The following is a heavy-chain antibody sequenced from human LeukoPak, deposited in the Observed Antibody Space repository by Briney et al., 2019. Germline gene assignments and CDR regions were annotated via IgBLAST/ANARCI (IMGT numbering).Heavy chain of an antibody. CDR2: IYYSGST. Sequence: PSETLSLTCTVSGGSISSYYWSWIRQPPGKGLEWIGYIYYSGSTNYNPSHKSRVTISVDTSKNQFSLKLSSVTAADTAVYYCARYIVVVPAAREYYYGMDVWGKGTTVTVSS. V-gene: IGHV4-59*01. J-gene: IGHJ6*04. CDR3: ARYIVVVPAAREYYYGMDV. CDR1: GGSISSYY. D-gene: IGHD2-2*01.